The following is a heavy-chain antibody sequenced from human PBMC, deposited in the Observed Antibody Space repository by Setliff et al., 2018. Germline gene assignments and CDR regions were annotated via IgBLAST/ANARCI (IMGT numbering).Heavy chain of an antibody. J-gene: IGHJ4*02. CDR1: GYTFSNYG. CDR3: ARVESMVRGKNILRHFDY. Sequence: ASVKVSCKASGYTFSNYGVTWVRQAPGQGLEWMGWVTVYNGNTKYAQNLQGRLTLSTDRSTSTVYMELGSLTTDDTAIYYCARVESMVRGKNILRHFDYWGQGIQVTVSS. V-gene: IGHV1-18*01. D-gene: IGHD3-10*01. CDR2: VTVYNGNT.